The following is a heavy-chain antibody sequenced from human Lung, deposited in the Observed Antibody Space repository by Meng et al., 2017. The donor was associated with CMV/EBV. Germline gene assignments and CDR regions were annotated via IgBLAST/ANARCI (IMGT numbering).Heavy chain of an antibody. Sequence: SCAASGFTFEDYDMDWVRQISGKGLEWVSRISWNGGFVGYADSVKGRFTISRDNAKNSLYLQMNSLRVEDTALYYCAKRAAGRDYFDYWGQGTLVTVSS. CDR2: ISWNGGFV. CDR1: GFTFEDYD. V-gene: IGHV3-9*01. D-gene: IGHD6-13*01. CDR3: AKRAAGRDYFDY. J-gene: IGHJ4*02.